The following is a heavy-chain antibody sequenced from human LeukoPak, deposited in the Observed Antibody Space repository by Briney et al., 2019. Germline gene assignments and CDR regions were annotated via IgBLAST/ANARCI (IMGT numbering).Heavy chain of an antibody. CDR2: IIPIFGTA. J-gene: IGHJ4*02. CDR3: ARLGIPYDILTGYLDY. V-gene: IGHV1-69*06. D-gene: IGHD3-9*01. Sequence: GASVKVSCKASGGTFSSYAISWVRQAPGQGLEWMGGIIPIFGTANYAQKFQGRVTITADKSTSTAYMELSSLRSEDTAVYYCARLGIPYDILTGYLDYWGQGTLVTVSS. CDR1: GGTFSSYA.